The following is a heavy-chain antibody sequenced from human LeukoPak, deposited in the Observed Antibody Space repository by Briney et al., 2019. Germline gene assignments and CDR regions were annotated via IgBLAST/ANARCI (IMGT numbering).Heavy chain of an antibody. V-gene: IGHV3-43D*04. CDR1: GFTFDDYA. CDR2: ISWDGGST. Sequence: GGSLRLSCAASGFTFDDYAMHWVRQAPGKGLEWVSLISWDGGSTYYADSVKGRFTISRDNSKNSLYLQMNGLRAEDTALYYCAKDIRRRITITTLTWELDYWGQGTLVTVSS. D-gene: IGHD3-3*01. J-gene: IGHJ4*02. CDR3: AKDIRRRITITTLTWELDY.